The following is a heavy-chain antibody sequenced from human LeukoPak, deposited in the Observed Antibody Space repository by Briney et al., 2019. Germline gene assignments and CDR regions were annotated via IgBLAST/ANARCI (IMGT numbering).Heavy chain of an antibody. CDR2: INPNSGNT. J-gene: IGHJ5*02. Sequence: ASVKVSCKASGYTFTGYYMHWVRQAPGQGLGWMGWINPNSGNTGYAQKFQGRVTITRNTSISTAYMELSSLRSEDTAVYYCARGQGWFDPWGQGTLVTVSS. CDR3: ARGQGWFDP. CDR1: GYTFTGYY. V-gene: IGHV1-8*03.